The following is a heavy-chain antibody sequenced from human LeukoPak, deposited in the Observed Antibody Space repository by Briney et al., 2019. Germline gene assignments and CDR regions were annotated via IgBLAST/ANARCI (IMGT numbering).Heavy chain of an antibody. CDR3: ARDGTYYYDSSGYYSDY. V-gene: IGHV3-21*01. J-gene: IGHJ4*02. D-gene: IGHD3-22*01. CDR2: ISSSSSYI. Sequence: GGSLRLSCAASGFTFSSYSMNWVRQAPGKGLEWVSSISSSSSYIYYADSVKGRFTISRDNAKNSLYLQMNSLRAEDTAVYYCARDGTYYYDSSGYYSDYWGQGTLVTVSS. CDR1: GFTFSSYS.